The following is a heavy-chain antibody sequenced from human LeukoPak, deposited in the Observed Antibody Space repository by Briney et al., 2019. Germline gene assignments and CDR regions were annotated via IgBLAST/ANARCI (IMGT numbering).Heavy chain of an antibody. D-gene: IGHD1-1*01. CDR3: ARGSPATRKFDY. J-gene: IGHJ4*02. V-gene: IGHV3-23*01. CDR2: ISASATAR. Sequence: PGGSLRLSCVASGFTFSSFAMSWVREAPGTGLEWVSAISASATARTYADSVRGRFTISRDNSENTLYLQMDSLRAEDTAVYYSARGSPATRKFDYWAQGTLVTVSS. CDR1: GFTFSSFA.